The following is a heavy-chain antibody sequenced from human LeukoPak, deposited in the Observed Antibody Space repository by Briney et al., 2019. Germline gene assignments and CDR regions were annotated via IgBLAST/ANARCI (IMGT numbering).Heavy chain of an antibody. CDR1: GGSISNYY. Sequence: SETLSLTCHVSGGSISNYYWNWIRQAPGKGLEWIGYTYYSGSTRYNPSLKSRVTISVDTSRNQFSLKLSSVTAADTAVYYCASDLSRGLLYYFDYWGQGTLVTVSS. CDR3: ASDLSRGLLYYFDY. CDR2: TYYSGST. J-gene: IGHJ4*02. V-gene: IGHV4-59*01.